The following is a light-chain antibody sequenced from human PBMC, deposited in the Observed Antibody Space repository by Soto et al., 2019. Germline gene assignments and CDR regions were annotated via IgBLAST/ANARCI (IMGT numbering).Light chain of an antibody. V-gene: IGKV3-11*01. Sequence: EIVLTQSPATLSLSPGERATLSCRASQSVSSYLAWYQQKPGQAPRLPIYDASNRATGIPARFSGSGSGTDFTLTISSLEPEDFAVYYCQQRSNGPPTLGPGTKVDIK. CDR3: QQRSNGPPT. J-gene: IGKJ3*01. CDR2: DAS. CDR1: QSVSSY.